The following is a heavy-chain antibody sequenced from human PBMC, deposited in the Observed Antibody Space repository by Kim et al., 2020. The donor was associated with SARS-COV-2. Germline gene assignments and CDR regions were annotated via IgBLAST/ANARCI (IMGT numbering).Heavy chain of an antibody. CDR3: ARTIAAAGRPDFYYYYYYYMDV. CDR1: GGSFSGYY. V-gene: IGHV4-34*01. J-gene: IGHJ6*03. CDR2: INHSGST. Sequence: SETLSLTCAVYGGSFSGYYWSWIRQPPGKGLEWIGEINHSGSTNYNPSLKSRVTISVDTSKNQFSLKLSSVTAADTAVYYCARTIAAAGRPDFYYYYYYYMDVWGTGTTVTVSS. D-gene: IGHD6-13*01.